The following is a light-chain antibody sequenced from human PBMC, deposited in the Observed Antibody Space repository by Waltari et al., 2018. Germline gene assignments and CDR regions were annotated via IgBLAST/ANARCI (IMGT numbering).Light chain of an antibody. CDR1: GSNLGSNT. Sequence: QSVLTQPPSASGSPGQRVTISCSGSGSNLGSNTVNWYQQFPGAAPKLLIYTTSQRPSGVPDRFSGSKSGTSGYLAISGLQSEDEADYYCAAWDDGLNGWVFGGRTKLTVL. V-gene: IGLV1-44*01. J-gene: IGLJ3*02. CDR3: AAWDDGLNGWV. CDR2: TTS.